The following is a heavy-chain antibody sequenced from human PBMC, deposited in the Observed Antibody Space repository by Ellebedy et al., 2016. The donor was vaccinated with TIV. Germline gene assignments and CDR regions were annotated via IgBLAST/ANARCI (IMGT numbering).Heavy chain of an antibody. CDR3: ASNPNASRN. CDR1: GFTFSSYG. CDR2: ISYDGSNK. Sequence: GGSLRLSXAASGFTFSSYGMHWVRQAPGKGLEWVAVISYDGSNKYYADSVKGRFTISRDNSKNTLYLQMNSLRAEDTAVYYCASNPNASRNWGQGTLVTVSS. J-gene: IGHJ4*02. V-gene: IGHV3-30*03. D-gene: IGHD1-14*01.